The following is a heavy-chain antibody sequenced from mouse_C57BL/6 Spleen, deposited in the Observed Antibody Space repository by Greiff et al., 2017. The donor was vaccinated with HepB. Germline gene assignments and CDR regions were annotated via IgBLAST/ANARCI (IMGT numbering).Heavy chain of an antibody. V-gene: IGHV3-6*01. CDR1: GYSITSGYY. Sequence: EVKLQESGPGLVKPSQSLSLTCSVTGYSITSGYYWNWIRQFPGNKLEWMGYISYDGSNNYNPSLKNRISITRDTSKNQFFLKLNSVTTEDTATYYCARDRGYGSRFAYWGQGTLVTVSA. CDR3: ARDRGYGSRFAY. J-gene: IGHJ3*01. CDR2: ISYDGSN. D-gene: IGHD1-1*01.